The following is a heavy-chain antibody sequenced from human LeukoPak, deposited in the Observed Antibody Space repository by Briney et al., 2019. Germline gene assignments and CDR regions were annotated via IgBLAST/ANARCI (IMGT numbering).Heavy chain of an antibody. Sequence: SVKVSCKASGGTFSSYAISWVRQAPGQGLEWMGGIIPIFGTANYAQKFQGRVTITADESTSTAYMELSSLRSEDTAVYYCATPGTGYSYGSGYSFDYWGQGTLVTVSS. J-gene: IGHJ4*02. D-gene: IGHD5-18*01. CDR2: IIPIFGTA. V-gene: IGHV1-69*01. CDR3: ATPGTGYSYGSGYSFDY. CDR1: GGTFSSYA.